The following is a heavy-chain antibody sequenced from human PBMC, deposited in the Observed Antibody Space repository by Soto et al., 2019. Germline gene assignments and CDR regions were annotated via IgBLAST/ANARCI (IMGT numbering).Heavy chain of an antibody. V-gene: IGHV3-30*18. Sequence: QVQLVESGGGVVQPGRSLRLSCAASGFTFSSYGMHWVRQAPGKGLEWVAVISYDGSNQYYADSVKGRCTISRDNSKNTLYLQMNSLRAEDTAVYYCAKEGGSYYVSDFDYWGQGTLVTVSS. CDR1: GFTFSSYG. J-gene: IGHJ4*02. CDR2: ISYDGSNQ. CDR3: AKEGGSYYVSDFDY. D-gene: IGHD1-26*01.